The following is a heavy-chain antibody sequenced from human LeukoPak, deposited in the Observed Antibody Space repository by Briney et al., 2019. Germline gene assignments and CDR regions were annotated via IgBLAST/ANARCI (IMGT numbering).Heavy chain of an antibody. V-gene: IGHV1-24*01. Sequence: ASVKVSCTVSGYTLTELSMHWVRQAPGKGLEWMGGFDPEDGETIYAQKFQGRVTMTEDTSTDTAYMELSSLRSEDTAVYYCATGVDYGPNYFDYWGQGTLVTVSS. CDR2: FDPEDGET. D-gene: IGHD4-17*01. CDR1: GYTLTELS. J-gene: IGHJ4*02. CDR3: ATGVDYGPNYFDY.